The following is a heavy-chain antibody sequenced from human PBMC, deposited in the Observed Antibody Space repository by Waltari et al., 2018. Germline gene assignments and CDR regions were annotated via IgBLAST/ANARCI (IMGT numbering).Heavy chain of an antibody. J-gene: IGHJ5*02. CDR3: ARATMVVRYNWFDP. CDR1: GYTFTGYY. D-gene: IGHD2-21*01. CDR2: IKPNSGGK. V-gene: IGHV1-2*02. Sequence: QVQLVQSGAEVKKPGASVKVSCKASGYTFTGYYMPWVRQAPGQGLEWMGWIKPNSGGKNYAQKFQGRVTMTRDTSISTAYMELSRLRSDDTAVYYCARATMVVRYNWFDPWGQGTLVTVSS.